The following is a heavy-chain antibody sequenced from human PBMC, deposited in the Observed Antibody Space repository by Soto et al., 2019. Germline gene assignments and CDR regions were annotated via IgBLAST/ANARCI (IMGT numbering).Heavy chain of an antibody. CDR2: IYYSGST. J-gene: IGHJ4*02. Sequence: SETLSLTCTVSGGSISSYYWSWIRQPPGKGLEWIGYIYYSGSTNYNPSLKSRVTISVDTSKNQFSLKLSSVTAADTAVYYCARQLEGGSYLGHTVGFDYWGQGTLVTVSS. V-gene: IGHV4-59*08. CDR3: ARQLEGGSYLGHTVGFDY. D-gene: IGHD1-26*01. CDR1: GGSISSYY.